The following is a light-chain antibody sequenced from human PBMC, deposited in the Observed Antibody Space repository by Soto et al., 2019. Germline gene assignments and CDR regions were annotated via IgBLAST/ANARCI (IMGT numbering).Light chain of an antibody. Sequence: EIVLTQPPGPLSVSPGDRVTLSCRASQTVNNNYLAWYQQKPGQAPRLIIYVASTPATGTPARFSGSGSGTDFALTVSRLEPEDFAVYYCQQYGGSAPWTFGPGTKV. J-gene: IGKJ1*01. CDR3: QQYGGSAPWT. CDR2: VAS. V-gene: IGKV3-20*01. CDR1: QTVNNNY.